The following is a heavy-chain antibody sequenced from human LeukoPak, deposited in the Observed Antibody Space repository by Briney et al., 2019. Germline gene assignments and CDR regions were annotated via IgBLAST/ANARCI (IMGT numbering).Heavy chain of an antibody. CDR1: GFSFSTYS. V-gene: IGHV3-21*01. J-gene: IGHJ4*02. CDR3: ARDNYYGDYTIDY. CDR2: ISSSSSYI. Sequence: GGSLRLSWAASGFSFSTYSMNWVRQAPGKGLGWVSSISSSSSYIYYADSVRGRFTISRDNAKNSLYLQMNSLRAEDTAVYFCARDNYYGDYTIDYWGQGTLVTVSS. D-gene: IGHD4-17*01.